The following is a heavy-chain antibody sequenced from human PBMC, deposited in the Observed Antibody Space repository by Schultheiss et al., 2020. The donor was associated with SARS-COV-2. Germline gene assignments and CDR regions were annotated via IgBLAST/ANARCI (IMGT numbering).Heavy chain of an antibody. CDR1: GYSISSSYY. CDR3: ARDSEGGYNSYWYFDL. J-gene: IGHJ2*01. D-gene: IGHD5-24*01. CDR2: IYTSGST. Sequence: SQTLSLTCAVSGYSISSSYYWSWIRQPAGKGLEWIGRIYTSGSTNYNPSLKSRVTISVDTSKNQFSLKLSSVTAADTAVYYCARDSEGGYNSYWYFDLWGRGTLVTVSS. V-gene: IGHV4-61*02.